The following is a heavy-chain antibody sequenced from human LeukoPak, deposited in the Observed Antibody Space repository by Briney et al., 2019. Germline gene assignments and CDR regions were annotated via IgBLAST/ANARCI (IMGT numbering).Heavy chain of an antibody. D-gene: IGHD2-2*01. CDR3: ARGKQRRVPACWFDP. CDR1: GYTFTSYG. J-gene: IGHJ5*02. CDR2: ISAYNGNT. Sequence: ASVKVSCKASGYTFTSYGISWVRQAPGQGLEWMGWISAYNGNTNYAQKLQGRVTMTTDTSTSTAYMELSSLRSEDTAVYYCARGKQRRVPACWFDPWGQGTLVTVSS. V-gene: IGHV1-18*01.